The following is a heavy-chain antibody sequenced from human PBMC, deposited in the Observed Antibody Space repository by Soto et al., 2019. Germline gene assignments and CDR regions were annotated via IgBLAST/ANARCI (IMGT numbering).Heavy chain of an antibody. CDR2: IYYSGST. D-gene: IGHD5-18*01. CDR1: GGSISSYY. CDR3: ARRGHSYGIDY. V-gene: IGHV4-59*01. J-gene: IGHJ4*02. Sequence: PSETLSLTCTVSGGSISSYYWSWIRQPPGKGLEWIGYIYYSGSTNYNPSLKSRVTISVDTSKNQFSLKLSSVTAADTAVYYCARRGHSYGIDYWGQGTQVTVSS.